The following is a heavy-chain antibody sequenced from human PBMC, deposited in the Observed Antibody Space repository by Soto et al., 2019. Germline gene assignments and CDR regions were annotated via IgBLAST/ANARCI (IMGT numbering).Heavy chain of an antibody. D-gene: IGHD6-19*01. Sequence: QVQLVQSGAEVKKPGSSVPVSCKASGGTFSSYTISWVRQAPGQGLEWMGRIIPILGIANYAQKFQGRVTITADTSTSTDDLELSSLRSEDTAVYYWARGGIAVAGTLTWGQGTLVTVSS. CDR1: GGTFSSYT. V-gene: IGHV1-69*02. CDR3: ARGGIAVAGTLT. J-gene: IGHJ4*02. CDR2: IIPILGIA.